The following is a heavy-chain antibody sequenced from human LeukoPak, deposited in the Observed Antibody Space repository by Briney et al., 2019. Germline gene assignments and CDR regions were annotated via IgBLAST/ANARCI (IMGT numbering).Heavy chain of an antibody. V-gene: IGHV3-23*01. J-gene: IGHJ4*02. CDR2: ISSSGGST. Sequence: PGGSLRLSCVASGSASGSTFSSSAMTWVRQAPGKGLEWFSTISSSGGSTYYADSVKGRFTISRDNSKTTLYLQMNSLRAEDTATYYCATGSGNYYYYFDYWGQGTLVTVSS. CDR1: GSTFSSSA. CDR3: ATGSGNYYYYFDY. D-gene: IGHD1-26*01.